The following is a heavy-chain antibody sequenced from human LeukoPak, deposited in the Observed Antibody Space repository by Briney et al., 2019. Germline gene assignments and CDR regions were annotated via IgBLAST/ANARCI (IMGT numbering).Heavy chain of an antibody. J-gene: IGHJ6*02. V-gene: IGHV3-30*18. CDR1: GFTLSSYG. CDR3: AKLRSPDYGDYPDYYGMAV. Sequence: GGSLRLPCAASGFTLSSYGMDWVRQAPGKGLEWVAVMSYDGSNKYYADSVKGRFTVSRDNSKNTLYLQMDSLRAEDTAVYYCAKLRSPDYGDYPDYYGMAVCGQGSTVTVSS. D-gene: IGHD4-17*01. CDR2: MSYDGSNK.